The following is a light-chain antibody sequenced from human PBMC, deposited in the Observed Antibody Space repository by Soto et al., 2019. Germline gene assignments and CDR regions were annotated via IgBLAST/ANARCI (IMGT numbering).Light chain of an antibody. CDR2: DVN. CDR3: NSYAGSKTSV. CDR1: SSDVGAYNY. V-gene: IGLV2-14*03. Sequence: QSALTQTASVSGSPGQSITISCTGTSSDVGAYNYVSWYQHHPGKAPKLMIFDVNNRPSGVSDRFSGSKSGNTASLTISGLQAEDEADYYCNSYAGSKTSVFGSGTKVT. J-gene: IGLJ1*01.